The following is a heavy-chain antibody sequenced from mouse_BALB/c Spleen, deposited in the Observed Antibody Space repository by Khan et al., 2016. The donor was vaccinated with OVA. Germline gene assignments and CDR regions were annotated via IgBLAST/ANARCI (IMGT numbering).Heavy chain of an antibody. J-gene: IGHJ2*01. CDR2: ISYSGSA. CDR3: ARTARIKY. CDR1: GYSITSGYG. V-gene: IGHV3-2*02. Sequence: ESGPGLVKPSQSLSLTCTVTGYSITSGYGWNWIRQFPGNKLEWMGYISYSGSANYNPSLKSRISITRDTSKNQFFLQLNSVTTEDTATYYCARTARIKYWGQGTTLTVSS. D-gene: IGHD1-2*01.